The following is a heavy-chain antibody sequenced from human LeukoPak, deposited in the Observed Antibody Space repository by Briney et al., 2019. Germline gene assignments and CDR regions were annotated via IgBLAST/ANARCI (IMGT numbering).Heavy chain of an antibody. V-gene: IGHV5-51*01. CDR3: ARYDTSGWNFYFDY. Sequence: GESLKISCKVSGYSLTSDWIAWVRQMPGKGLEWMGIIYPGDSNTRYSPSFQGQVTISVDKSIGTAYLQWSSLKASGTAMYYCARYDTSGWNFYFDYWGQGTLVTVSS. J-gene: IGHJ4*02. D-gene: IGHD6-19*01. CDR2: IYPGDSNT. CDR1: GYSLTSDW.